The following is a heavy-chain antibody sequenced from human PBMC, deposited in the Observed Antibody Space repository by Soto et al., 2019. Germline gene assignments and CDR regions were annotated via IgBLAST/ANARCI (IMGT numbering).Heavy chain of an antibody. CDR2: IYYSGST. J-gene: IGHJ3*02. Sequence: SETLSLTCTVSGGSISSGGYYWSWIRQHPGKGLEWIGYIYYSGSTYYNPSLKSRVTISVDTSKNQFSLKLSSVTAADTAVYYCATSRYYHHRDAGDAFDIWGQGTMVT. CDR3: ATSRYYHHRDAGDAFDI. D-gene: IGHD3-22*01. V-gene: IGHV4-31*03. CDR1: GGSISSGGYY.